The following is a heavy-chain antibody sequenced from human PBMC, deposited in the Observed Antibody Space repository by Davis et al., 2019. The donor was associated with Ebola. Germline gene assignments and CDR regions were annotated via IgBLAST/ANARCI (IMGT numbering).Heavy chain of an antibody. V-gene: IGHV4-59*01. D-gene: IGHD3-3*02. CDR3: ARAQGHYYFDY. CDR2: IYYSGST. CDR1: GGPISSYY. J-gene: IGHJ4*02. Sequence: PSETLSLTCTVSGGPISSYYWSWIRQPPGKGLEWIGYIYYSGSTNYNPSLKSRVTISVDTSKNQFSLKLSSVTAADTAVYYCARAQGHYYFDYWGQGTLVTVSS.